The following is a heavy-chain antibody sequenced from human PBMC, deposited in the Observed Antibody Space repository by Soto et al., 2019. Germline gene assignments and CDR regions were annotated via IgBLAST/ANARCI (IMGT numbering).Heavy chain of an antibody. Sequence: ETLSLTCAVYGGSFSGYYWSWIRQPPGKGLEWIGEINHSGSTNYNPSLKSRVTISVDTSKNQFSLKLSSVTAADTAVYYCARDGYSGPLPDYWGQGTLVTVSS. CDR1: GGSFSGYY. CDR2: INHSGST. D-gene: IGHD5-12*01. J-gene: IGHJ4*02. CDR3: ARDGYSGPLPDY. V-gene: IGHV4-34*01.